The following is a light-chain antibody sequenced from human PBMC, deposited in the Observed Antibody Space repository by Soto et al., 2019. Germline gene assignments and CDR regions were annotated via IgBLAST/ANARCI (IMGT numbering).Light chain of an antibody. J-gene: IGKJ1*01. Sequence: DTQMTQSPSTLSASVEDRVTITCRASQNINKWLAWYQQKPGKAPKLLIYGASNLASGVPSRFSGSGSGTDFTLTISCLQSEDFATYYCQQYYSYPRTFGQGTKVDI. CDR3: QQYYSYPRT. V-gene: IGKV1-5*01. CDR1: QNINKW. CDR2: GAS.